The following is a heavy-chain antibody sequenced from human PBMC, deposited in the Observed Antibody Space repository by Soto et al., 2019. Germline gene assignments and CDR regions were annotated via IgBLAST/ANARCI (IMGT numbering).Heavy chain of an antibody. CDR3: ARRYGGALDY. V-gene: IGHV1-2*04. Sequence: VKVSCKASGYTFTGYYMHWVRQAPGQGLEWMGWINPNSGGTNYAQKFQGWVTMTRDTSKNQSSLKLSSVTAADTAVYYCARRYGGALDYWGQGTLVTVSS. J-gene: IGHJ4*02. D-gene: IGHD4-17*01. CDR1: GYTFTGYY. CDR2: INPNSGGT.